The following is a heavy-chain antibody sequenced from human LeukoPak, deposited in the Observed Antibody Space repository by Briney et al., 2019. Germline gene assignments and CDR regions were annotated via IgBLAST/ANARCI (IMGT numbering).Heavy chain of an antibody. J-gene: IGHJ4*02. CDR2: INAGNGNT. V-gene: IGHV1-3*01. CDR1: GYTFTSYA. D-gene: IGHD6-13*01. Sequence: ASVKVSCKASGYTFTSYAMHWVRQAPGQRLEWVGWINAGNGNTKYSQKFQGRVTITRDTSASTAYMELSSLRSEDTAVYYCARDTTRGSSSAHFDYWGQGTLVTVSS. CDR3: ARDTTRGSSSAHFDY.